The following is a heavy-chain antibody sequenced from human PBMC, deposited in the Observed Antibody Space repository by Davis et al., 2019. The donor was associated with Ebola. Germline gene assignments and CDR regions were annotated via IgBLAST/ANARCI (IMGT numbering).Heavy chain of an antibody. CDR3: ASSTTVVTRFDH. D-gene: IGHD4-23*01. V-gene: IGHV4-31*03. CDR2: IYYSGST. J-gene: IGHJ5*02. Sequence: SEILSPTFTVPGASIATGGYHWRCIPQHPGNGLEWIGYIYYSGSTYYNPSLKSRVTISVDTSKNQFSLKLSSVTAAETAVYYCASSTTVVTRFDHWGQGTLVAVSS. CDR1: GASIATGGYH.